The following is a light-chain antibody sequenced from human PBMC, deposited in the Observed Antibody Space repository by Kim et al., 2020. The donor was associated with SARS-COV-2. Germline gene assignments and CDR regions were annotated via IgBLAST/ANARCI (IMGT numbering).Light chain of an antibody. CDR3: LQAYSVPWT. CDR2: AAS. CDR1: QNIISH. V-gene: IGKV1-39*01. Sequence: SASVGAEVTISCRSSQNIISHLSWYQQRPGKAPKLLIRAASTLHDDAPSRFIGSGSGTHFTLTIAGLQPEDFATYFCLQAYSVPWTFGQGTKLEI. J-gene: IGKJ1*01.